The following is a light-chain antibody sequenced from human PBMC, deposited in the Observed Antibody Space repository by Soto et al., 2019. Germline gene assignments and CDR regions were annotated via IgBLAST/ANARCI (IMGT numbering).Light chain of an antibody. CDR1: QSVTSNY. V-gene: IGKV3-20*01. Sequence: EIVLTQSPGTLSLSPGERATLSCRASQSVTSNYLAWYQQKPGQAPRLLMYVASNRAPGVPDRFSGSGSGTDFTLTISSLEPDDFAVYYCQQYAALSRTFGQGTKVEFK. CDR2: VAS. CDR3: QQYAALSRT. J-gene: IGKJ1*01.